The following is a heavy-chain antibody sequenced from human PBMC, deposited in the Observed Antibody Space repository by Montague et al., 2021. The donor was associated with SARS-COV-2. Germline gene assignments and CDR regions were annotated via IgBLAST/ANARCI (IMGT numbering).Heavy chain of an antibody. CDR2: IYYSGST. CDR3: ARVGRQQLVRLSGMDV. V-gene: IGHV4-39*07. Sequence: SETLSLTRTVSGDSTNSRSYYWGWLRQPPGKGLEWVGRIYYSGSTNYHPSLKSRVTISVDTSKNQFSLKLSSVTAADTAVYYCARVGRQQLVRLSGMDVWGQGTTVTVSS. J-gene: IGHJ6*02. D-gene: IGHD6-13*01. CDR1: GDSTNSRSYY.